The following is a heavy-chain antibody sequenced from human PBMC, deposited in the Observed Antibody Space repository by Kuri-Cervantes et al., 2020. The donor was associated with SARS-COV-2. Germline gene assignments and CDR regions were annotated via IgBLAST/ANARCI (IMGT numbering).Heavy chain of an antibody. CDR2: ISSSSTI. J-gene: IGHJ6*03. CDR1: GFTFSDYY. V-gene: IGHV3-69-1*01. D-gene: IGHD2-21*01. CDR3: GRELLLYYYYMDV. Sequence: GESLKISCAASGFTFSDYYMNWVRKAPGKGLEWVSSISSSSTIYYADSVKGRFTISRDNAKNSLYLQMNSLRAEDTAVYYCGRELLLYYYYMDVWGKGTTVTVSS.